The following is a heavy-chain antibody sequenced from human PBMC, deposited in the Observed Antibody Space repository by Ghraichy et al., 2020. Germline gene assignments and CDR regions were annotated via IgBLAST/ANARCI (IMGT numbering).Heavy chain of an antibody. CDR1: GFIFSDYD. Sequence: LSLTCAASGFIFSDYDMSWVRQAPGKGLEWIAKISSGSGFTNYVDSVKDRFTISRDNAKNSLFLQMTNLRAEDTALYYCAREETFSKWYFDSWGQGTLVTVSS. CDR2: ISSGSGFT. D-gene: IGHD1-26*01. J-gene: IGHJ4*02. CDR3: AREETFSKWYFDS. V-gene: IGHV3-11*06.